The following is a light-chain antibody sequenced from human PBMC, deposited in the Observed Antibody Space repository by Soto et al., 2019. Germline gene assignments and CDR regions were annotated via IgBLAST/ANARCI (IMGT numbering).Light chain of an antibody. J-gene: IGKJ4*01. Sequence: DIVMTQSPDSLAVSLGERATINCKSSQSVLYSSNNKNYLAWYQQKPGQPPKLLIYWASTRESGVPDRFSGSESGTDFTLTISSLQAADVAVYYCQQYYSTPLTFGGGTKVEIK. V-gene: IGKV4-1*01. CDR2: WAS. CDR1: QSVLYSSNNKNY. CDR3: QQYYSTPLT.